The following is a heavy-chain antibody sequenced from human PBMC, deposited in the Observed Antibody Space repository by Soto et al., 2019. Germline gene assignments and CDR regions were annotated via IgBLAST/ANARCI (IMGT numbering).Heavy chain of an antibody. V-gene: IGHV5-51*01. CDR3: ARLRYDILTGYYENYYYYGMDV. Sequence: PGESLKISCKGSGYSFTSYWIGWVRQMPGKGLEWMGIIYPGDSDTRYSPSFQGQVTISADKSISTAYLQWSSLKASDTAMYYCARLRYDILTGYYENYYYYGMDVWGQGTTVTVSS. D-gene: IGHD3-9*01. J-gene: IGHJ6*02. CDR2: IYPGDSDT. CDR1: GYSFTSYW.